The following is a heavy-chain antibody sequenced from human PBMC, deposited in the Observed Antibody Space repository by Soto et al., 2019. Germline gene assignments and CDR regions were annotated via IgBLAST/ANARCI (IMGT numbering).Heavy chain of an antibody. D-gene: IGHD3-22*01. CDR2: IIPILGIA. V-gene: IGHV1-69*04. J-gene: IGHJ5*02. CDR1: GGTFSIYT. Sequence: SVKVSCKASGGTFSIYTISWVRQAPGQGLEWMGRIIPILGIANYAQKFQVRVTITADESTSTAYMELSSLRSEDTAVYYCARDRGPSSGYYPYWFDPWGQGTLVTVSS. CDR3: ARDRGPSSGYYPYWFDP.